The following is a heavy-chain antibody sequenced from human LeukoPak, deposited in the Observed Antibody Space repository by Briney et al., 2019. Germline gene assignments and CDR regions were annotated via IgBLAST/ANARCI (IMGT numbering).Heavy chain of an antibody. CDR3: ASLRGASYYYDSSGYLGY. D-gene: IGHD3-22*01. CDR1: GGSFSGYY. V-gene: IGHV4-34*01. J-gene: IGHJ4*02. Sequence: PSETLSLTCAVYGGSFSGYYWSWIRQPPGKGLEWIGEINHSGSTNYNPSLKSRVTISVDTSENQFPLKLSSVTAADTAVYYCASLRGASYYYDSSGYLGYWGQGTLVTVSS. CDR2: INHSGST.